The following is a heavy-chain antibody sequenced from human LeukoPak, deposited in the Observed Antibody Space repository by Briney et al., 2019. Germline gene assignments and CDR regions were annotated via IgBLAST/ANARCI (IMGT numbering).Heavy chain of an antibody. CDR1: GYSISSGPY. Sequence: SETLSLTCSVSGYSISSGPYWGWIRQHPGKGLEWIGYIYYSGSTYYNPSLKSRVTISVDTSKNQFSLKLSSVTAADTAVYYCARGGDTAMLFDYWGQGTLVTVSS. CDR2: IYYSGST. D-gene: IGHD5-18*01. J-gene: IGHJ4*02. V-gene: IGHV4-31*02. CDR3: ARGGDTAMLFDY.